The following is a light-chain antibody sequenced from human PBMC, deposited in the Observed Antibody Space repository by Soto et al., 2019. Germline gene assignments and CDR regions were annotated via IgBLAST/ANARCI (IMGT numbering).Light chain of an antibody. CDR1: NSDDGGYNY. CDR2: DVS. J-gene: IGLJ3*02. V-gene: IGLV2-14*01. CDR3: SSYTSSKTRV. Sequence: QSALTQPASVSGSPGQSITISCTGTNSDDGGYNYVSWYQQHPGKDPKVMIYDVSNRPSGVSNRFSGSKSGKTASLTISGLQTEDEADYYGSSYTSSKTRVFGGGTKLAIL.